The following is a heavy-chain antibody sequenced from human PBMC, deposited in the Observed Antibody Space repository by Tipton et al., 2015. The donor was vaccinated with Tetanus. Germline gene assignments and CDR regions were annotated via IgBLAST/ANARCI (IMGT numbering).Heavy chain of an antibody. V-gene: IGHV3-48*01. J-gene: IGHJ4*02. D-gene: IGHD4-17*01. Sequence: GSLRLSCAASGFTLRTYSMNWVRQAPGKGLEWISYISTISNTIYYADSVKGRFTISRDNAKNLLYLQMISLRREDTAVYYCASSTVTRWGPGTLVTVSS. CDR1: GFTLRTYS. CDR3: ASSTVTR. CDR2: ISTISNTI.